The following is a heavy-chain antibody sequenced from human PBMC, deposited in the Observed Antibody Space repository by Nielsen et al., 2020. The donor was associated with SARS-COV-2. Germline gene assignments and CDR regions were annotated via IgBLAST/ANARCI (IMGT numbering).Heavy chain of an antibody. CDR1: GFTFSSYS. J-gene: IGHJ5*02. CDR3: ARVRSRGGNWFDP. V-gene: IGHV3-21*04. D-gene: IGHD4-23*01. CDR2: ISSSSSYI. Sequence: GESLKISCAASGFTFSSYSMNWVRQAPGKGLEWVSSISSSSSYIYYADSVKGRFTISRDNAKNSLYLQMNSLRAEDTAVYYCARVRSRGGNWFDPWGQGTLVTVSS.